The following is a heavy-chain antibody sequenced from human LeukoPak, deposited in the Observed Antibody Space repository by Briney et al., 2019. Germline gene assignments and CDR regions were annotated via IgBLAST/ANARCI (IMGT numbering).Heavy chain of an antibody. Sequence: GGSLRLSCAASRFTFNTYAVNWVRQAPGKGLEWVSAISGNGDITYYADSVRGRFTISRDNSKNTLYLQMNSLRAEDTAVYYCAKVVDCSGGSCYTKTYYSDYWGQGTLVTVSS. J-gene: IGHJ4*02. CDR3: AKVVDCSGGSCYTKTYYSDY. V-gene: IGHV3-23*01. CDR1: RFTFNTYA. D-gene: IGHD2-15*01. CDR2: ISGNGDIT.